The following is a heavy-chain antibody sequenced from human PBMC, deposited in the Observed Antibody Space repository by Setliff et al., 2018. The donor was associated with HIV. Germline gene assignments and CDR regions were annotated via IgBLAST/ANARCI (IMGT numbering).Heavy chain of an antibody. D-gene: IGHD3-22*01. CDR3: AREPTYYYDSSGPHDAFDI. V-gene: IGHV3-30*04. CDR1: GFIFNNYA. J-gene: IGHJ3*02. CDR2: ISYDGGIK. Sequence: GESLKISCAASGFIFNNYAMHWVRQASGKGLEWVAIISYDGGIKNYADSVKGRFTISRDNSKNTLYLQMNSLRPEDTAVYYCAREPTYYYDSSGPHDAFDIWGQGTMVTVSS.